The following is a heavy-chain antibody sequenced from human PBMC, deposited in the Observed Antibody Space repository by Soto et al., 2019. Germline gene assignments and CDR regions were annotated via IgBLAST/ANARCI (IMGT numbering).Heavy chain of an antibody. CDR1: GFTFSSYG. V-gene: IGHV3-23*01. J-gene: IGHJ5*02. CDR2: GSGSGGST. Sequence: EVQLLESGGGLVQPGGSLRLSCAASGFTFSSYGMNWVRQAAGKGLEWVSAGSGSGGSTYYADSLKGRFTISRDNSKNTLYLQMNSLRAEDTAVYYCARDRNFDPWGQGTLVTVSS. CDR3: ARDRNFDP. D-gene: IGHD1-1*01.